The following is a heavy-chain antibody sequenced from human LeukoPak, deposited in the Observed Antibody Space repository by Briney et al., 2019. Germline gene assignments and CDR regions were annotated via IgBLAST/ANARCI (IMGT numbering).Heavy chain of an antibody. V-gene: IGHV4-4*02. CDR2: IHRAGRT. Sequence: SETLSLTCAVSGVSISSSEWWIWVRQPPGQGLEWIGVIHRAGRTRYNPSLKTPFTISMHSSKNQFSLKLTSLTAPDTAIYYCGKTDIYFNPIDYWGPGSLVTVSS. D-gene: IGHD3-9*01. CDR1: GVSISSSEW. CDR3: GKTDIYFNPIDY. J-gene: IGHJ4*02.